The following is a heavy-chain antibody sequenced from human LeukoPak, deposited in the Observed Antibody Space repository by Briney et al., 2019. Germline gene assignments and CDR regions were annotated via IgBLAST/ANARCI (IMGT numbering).Heavy chain of an antibody. CDR2: ISDSGGGT. V-gene: IGHV3-23*01. CDR3: AKGTPGRVFYFDY. J-gene: IGHJ4*02. Sequence: GGSLRLSCAASGFTFSNYAMSWVRQAPGKGLEWVSGISDSGGGTYYADSVKGRFTISGDNSKNTLYLQMNRLTTEDTAVYYCAKGTPGRVFYFDYWGQGTLVTVSS. CDR1: GFTFSNYA. D-gene: IGHD3-10*01.